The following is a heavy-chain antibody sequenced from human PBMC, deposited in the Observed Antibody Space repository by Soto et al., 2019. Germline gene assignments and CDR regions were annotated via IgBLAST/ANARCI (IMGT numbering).Heavy chain of an antibody. CDR3: AKRRGGGLTRSSFDY. Sequence: QVQLVQSGAEVRKPGASVKVSCKASGYTFNRHYIQWVRQAPGQGLEWMGMIDPSGGDTNYAKKFQGRVTLTSDTSTSTVYMKLSSLRSEDTAVDYCAKRRGGGLTRSSFDYWGPGTLVIVSS. CDR2: IDPSGGDT. D-gene: IGHD3-16*01. J-gene: IGHJ4*02. CDR1: GYTFNRHY. V-gene: IGHV1-46*02.